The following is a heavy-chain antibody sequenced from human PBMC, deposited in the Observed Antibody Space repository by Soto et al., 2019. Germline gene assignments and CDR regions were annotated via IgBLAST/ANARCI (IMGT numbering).Heavy chain of an antibody. J-gene: IGHJ4*02. V-gene: IGHV3-23*01. CDR3: AKDIVVVPAAIQLGSYRLFDY. D-gene: IGHD2-2*02. CDR2: ISGSGGST. Sequence: EVQLLESGGGLVQPGGSLRLSCAASGFTFSSYAMSWVRQAPGKGLEWVSAISGSGGSTYYADSVKGRFTISRDNSKNTLYLQMNSLRAEDTAVYYCAKDIVVVPAAIQLGSYRLFDYWGQGTLVTVSS. CDR1: GFTFSSYA.